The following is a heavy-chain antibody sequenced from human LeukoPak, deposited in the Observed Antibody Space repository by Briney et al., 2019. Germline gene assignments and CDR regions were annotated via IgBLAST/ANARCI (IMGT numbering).Heavy chain of an antibody. D-gene: IGHD1-1*01. J-gene: IGHJ4*02. CDR3: AKAPSYNWNDVCDY. Sequence: GGSLILSCAASGFTFDDYAMHWVRQAPGKGLEWVSGISWNSGSIGYADSVKGRFTISRDNAKNSLYLQMNSLRAEDTALYYCAKAPSYNWNDVCDYWGQGTLVTVSS. CDR2: ISWNSGSI. V-gene: IGHV3-9*01. CDR1: GFTFDDYA.